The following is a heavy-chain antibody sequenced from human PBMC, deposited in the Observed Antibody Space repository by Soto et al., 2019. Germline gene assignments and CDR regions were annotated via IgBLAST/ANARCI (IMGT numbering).Heavy chain of an antibody. CDR3: AREQNYCTNGVCWVYYYYYIDV. Sequence: GGSLRLSCAASGFTFSSYSMNWVRQAPGKGLEWVSYISSSSSTIYYADSVKGRFTISRDNAKNSLYLQMNSLRAEDTALYYCAREQNYCTNGVCWVYYYYYIDVWGKGTTVTVSS. CDR1: GFTFSSYS. CDR2: ISSSSSTI. D-gene: IGHD2-8*01. V-gene: IGHV3-48*01. J-gene: IGHJ6*03.